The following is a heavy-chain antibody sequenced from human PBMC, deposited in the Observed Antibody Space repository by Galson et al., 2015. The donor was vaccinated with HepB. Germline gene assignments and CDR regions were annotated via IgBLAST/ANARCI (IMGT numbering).Heavy chain of an antibody. V-gene: IGHV1-58*01. CDR1: GFTFTSSA. D-gene: IGHD2-21*02. CDR2: IVVGSGNT. CDR3: AAAECGGDCYPNDAFDI. J-gene: IGHJ3*02. Sequence: SVKVSCKASGFTFTSSAVQWVRQARGQRLEWIGWIVVGSGNTNYAQKFQERVTITRDMSTSTAYMELSSLRSEDTAVYYCAAAECGGDCYPNDAFDIWGQGTMVTVSS.